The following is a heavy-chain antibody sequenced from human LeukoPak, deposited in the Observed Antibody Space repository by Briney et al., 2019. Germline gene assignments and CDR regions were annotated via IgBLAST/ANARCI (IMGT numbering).Heavy chain of an antibody. CDR1: GGSISSSNYY. CDR2: IYYSGST. CDR3: ARHGGEYYDILTGYFNPKEFDY. J-gene: IGHJ4*02. D-gene: IGHD3-9*01. Sequence: SETLSLTCTVSGGSISSSNYYWGWIRQPPGKGLEWIGSIYYSGSTYYNPSLKSRVTISVDTSKDQFSLKLSSVTAADTAVYYCARHGGEYYDILTGYFNPKEFDYWGQGTLVTVSS. V-gene: IGHV4-39*01.